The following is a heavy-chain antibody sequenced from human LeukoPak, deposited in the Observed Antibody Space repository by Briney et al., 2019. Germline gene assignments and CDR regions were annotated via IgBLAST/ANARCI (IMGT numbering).Heavy chain of an antibody. CDR3: ARVGCGYYYYGMDV. CDR1: GGTFSSYA. V-gene: IGHV1-69*04. CDR2: IIPIIGIA. J-gene: IGHJ6*02. D-gene: IGHD2-21*01. Sequence: GSSVKVSCKASGGTFSSYAISWVRQAPGQGLEWMGRIIPIIGIANYAQKFQGRVTITADKSTSTAYMDLSSLRSEDTAVYYCARVGCGYYYYGMDVWGQGTTVTVSS.